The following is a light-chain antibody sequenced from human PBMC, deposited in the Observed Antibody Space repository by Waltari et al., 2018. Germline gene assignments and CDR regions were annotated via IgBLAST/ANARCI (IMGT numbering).Light chain of an antibody. Sequence: EIVLTQSPGTLSLSPGERATLSCRASQSVGSSYLAWYQQKPGQAPRLLIYGASSRATSIPDRFSVSGSGTDFTLTSSRLEPEDFAVYYCQQYGSSPPYTFGQGTKLEIK. CDR2: GAS. J-gene: IGKJ2*01. CDR3: QQYGSSPPYT. CDR1: QSVGSSY. V-gene: IGKV3-20*01.